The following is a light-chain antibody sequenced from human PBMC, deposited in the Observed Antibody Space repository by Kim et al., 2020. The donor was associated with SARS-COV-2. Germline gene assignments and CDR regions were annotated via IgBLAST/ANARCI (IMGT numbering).Light chain of an antibody. CDR2: SNI. J-gene: IGLJ3*02. V-gene: IGLV1-44*01. Sequence: QSVLTQPPSVSGTPGQRVTISCSGSSSNIGSNTVNWYQQLPRTAPKLLIYSNIQRPSGVPDRFSGSKSGSSASLAISGLQSEDEADYYCAAWDDSLNGWVFGGGTQLTVL. CDR1: SSNIGSNT. CDR3: AAWDDSLNGWV.